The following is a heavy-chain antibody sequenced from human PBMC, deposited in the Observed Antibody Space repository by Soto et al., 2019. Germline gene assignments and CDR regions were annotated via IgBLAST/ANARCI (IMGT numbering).Heavy chain of an antibody. J-gene: IGHJ3*02. CDR3: ARGFRGCSSTSCYNAFDI. Sequence: TPSLTSTDPGGSISCSSHYWAWIRKTTGKGLEWIGSIYYSGSTYYNPSLKSRVTISVDTSKNQFSLKLSSVTAADTAVYYCARGFRGCSSTSCYNAFDIWGQGTMVTVSS. V-gene: IGHV4-39*07. CDR1: GGSISCSSHY. D-gene: IGHD2-2*02. CDR2: IYYSGST.